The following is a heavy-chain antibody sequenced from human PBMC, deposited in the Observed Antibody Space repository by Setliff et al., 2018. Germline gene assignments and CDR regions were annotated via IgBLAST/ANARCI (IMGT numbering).Heavy chain of an antibody. Sequence: GESLKISCKGSGYRFTSHWINWVRQMPGKGLEWMGRIAPSDSYTNYSPSFRGHVTISADKSISTAYLQWSSLKASDTAMYYCARPMTTVSNSYYYGMDVWGQGTTVTVSS. CDR1: GYRFTSHW. V-gene: IGHV5-10-1*01. CDR3: ARPMTTVSNSYYYGMDV. CDR2: IAPSDSYT. J-gene: IGHJ6*02. D-gene: IGHD4-17*01.